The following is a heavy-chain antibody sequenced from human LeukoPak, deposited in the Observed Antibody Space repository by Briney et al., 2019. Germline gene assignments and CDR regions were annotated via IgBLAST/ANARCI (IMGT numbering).Heavy chain of an antibody. CDR3: ARSPQDTAMNPHYFDY. CDR1: GGSISSGGYS. D-gene: IGHD5-18*01. CDR2: IYHSGST. Sequence: SETLSLTCAVSGGSISSGGYSWSWIRQPPGTGLEWIGYIYHSGSTYYNPSLKSRVTISVDRSKNQFSLKLSSVTAADTAVYYCARSPQDTAMNPHYFDYWGQGTLVTVSS. V-gene: IGHV4-30-2*01. J-gene: IGHJ4*02.